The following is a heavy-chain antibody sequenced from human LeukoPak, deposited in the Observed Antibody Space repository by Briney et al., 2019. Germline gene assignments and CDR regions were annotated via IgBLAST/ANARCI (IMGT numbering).Heavy chain of an antibody. CDR2: IIPIFGTA. Sequence: SVKVSYKASGGTFSSYAISWVRQAPGQGFEWMGGIIPIFGTANYAQKFPGRVTITADKSTSTAYMELSSLRSEDTAVDYCARIPPPHPSNPYGNWLDPWGQGTLVTVSS. CDR3: ARIPPPHPSNPYGNWLDP. J-gene: IGHJ5*02. CDR1: GGTFSSYA. D-gene: IGHD4-11*01. V-gene: IGHV1-69*06.